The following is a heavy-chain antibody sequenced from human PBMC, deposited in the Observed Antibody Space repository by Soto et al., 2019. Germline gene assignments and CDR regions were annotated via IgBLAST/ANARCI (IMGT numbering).Heavy chain of an antibody. D-gene: IGHD2-15*01. CDR3: AKRATTVPTPGNYFDC. Sequence: EVQLLESGGGLVHPGGSLRLSCVASGFSFSDYSMTWVRQGPGRGLEWVATLTRTGTTFYADSVKGRLTISRDNSRNTLALQMYSLRAEDTARYYCAKRATTVPTPGNYFDCWGQGTLVTVSS. CDR1: GFSFSDYS. CDR2: LTRTGTT. J-gene: IGHJ4*02. V-gene: IGHV3-23*01.